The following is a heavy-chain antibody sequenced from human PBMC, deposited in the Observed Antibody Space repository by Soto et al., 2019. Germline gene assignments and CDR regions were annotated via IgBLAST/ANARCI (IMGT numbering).Heavy chain of an antibody. CDR2: IDWDDDK. D-gene: IGHD2-8*01. CDR3: ARSPGMQPDY. Sequence: SGPTLVNPTQTLTLTCTFSGFSLTTRGMCVTWIRQPPGKALEWLARIDWDDDKYYSASLKTRLTISKDTSKNQVVLTMANMDPVDTATYYCARSPGMQPDYWGQGTLVTVSS. J-gene: IGHJ4*02. V-gene: IGHV2-70*11. CDR1: GFSLTTRGMC.